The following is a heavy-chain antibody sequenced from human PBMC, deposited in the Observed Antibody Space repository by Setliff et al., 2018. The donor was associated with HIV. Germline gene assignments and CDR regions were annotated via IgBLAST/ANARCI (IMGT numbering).Heavy chain of an antibody. CDR3: AKDPNSSWHVGFYNYGMDV. Sequence: PGGSLRLSCAASGFTFSDYGMHWVRQAPGKGLEWVAFIYYDANNQYYADSVKGRFTISRDNSKNTLYLEMSSLRAEDTAVYYCAKDPNSSWHVGFYNYGMDVWGQGTTVTVSS. J-gene: IGHJ6*02. D-gene: IGHD6-13*01. CDR1: GFTFSDYG. V-gene: IGHV3-30*02. CDR2: IYYDANNQ.